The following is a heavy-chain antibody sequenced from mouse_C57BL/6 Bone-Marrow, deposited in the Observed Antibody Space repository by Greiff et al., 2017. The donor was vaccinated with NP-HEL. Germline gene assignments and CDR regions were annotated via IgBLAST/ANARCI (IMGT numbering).Heavy chain of an antibody. Sequence: QVQLKQPGAELVKPGASVKLSCKASGYTFTSYWMHWVKQRPGRGLEWIGRIDPNSGGTKYNEKFKSKATLTVDKPSSTAYMQLSSLTSEDSAVYYCARLGMDYYGSSLYAMDYWGQGTSVTVSS. D-gene: IGHD1-1*01. CDR3: ARLGMDYYGSSLYAMDY. V-gene: IGHV1-72*01. CDR1: GYTFTSYW. J-gene: IGHJ4*01. CDR2: IDPNSGGT.